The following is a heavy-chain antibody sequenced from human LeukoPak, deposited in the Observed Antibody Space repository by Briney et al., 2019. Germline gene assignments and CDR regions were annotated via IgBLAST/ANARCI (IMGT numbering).Heavy chain of an antibody. D-gene: IGHD2-15*01. CDR3: ARAPPYCRGGSCYSYYYYGMDV. CDR1: GGSFSGYY. Sequence: SETLSLTCAVYGGSFSGYYWSWIRQPPGKGLEWIGEINHSGSTNYNPSLKSRVTISVDTSKNRFSLKLSSVTAADTAVYCCARAPPYCRGGSCYSYYYYGMDVWGQGTTVTVSS. J-gene: IGHJ6*02. CDR2: INHSGST. V-gene: IGHV4-34*01.